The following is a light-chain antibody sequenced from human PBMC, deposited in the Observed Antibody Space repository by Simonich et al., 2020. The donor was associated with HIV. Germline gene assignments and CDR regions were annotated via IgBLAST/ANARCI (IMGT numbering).Light chain of an antibody. Sequence: DIVMTQSPDSLAVSLGERATINCKSSRTILYSPNNKNYLAWYQQKPGQPPKLLIYWATTRESGVPDRFSSSGSGTDFTLTISSLQAEDVAVYYCQHYSNAPRTFGQGTKVEIK. CDR2: WAT. V-gene: IGKV4-1*01. CDR1: RTILYSPNNKNY. CDR3: QHYSNAPRT. J-gene: IGKJ1*01.